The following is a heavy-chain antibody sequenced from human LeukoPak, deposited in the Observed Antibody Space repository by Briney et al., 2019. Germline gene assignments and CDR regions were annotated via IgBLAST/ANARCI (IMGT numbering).Heavy chain of an antibody. V-gene: IGHV3-11*01. Sequence: GGSLRLSCAASGFTFSDYYMSWIRQAPGKGLEWVSYISSSGSTIYYADSVKGRFTISGDNAKNSLYPQMNSLRAEDTAVYYCARGIRGSSWYYLSDPWGQGTLVTVSS. CDR1: GFTFSDYY. CDR3: ARGIRGSSWYYLSDP. J-gene: IGHJ5*02. D-gene: IGHD6-13*01. CDR2: ISSSGSTI.